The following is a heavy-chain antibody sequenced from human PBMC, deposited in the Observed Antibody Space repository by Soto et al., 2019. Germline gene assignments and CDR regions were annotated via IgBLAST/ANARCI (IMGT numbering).Heavy chain of an antibody. CDR1: GGSLSTGSYY. CDR3: ARDRDPTVAPRAPRRNPYSYYGMDV. D-gene: IGHD2-21*01. V-gene: IGHV4-61*01. J-gene: IGHJ6*02. Sequence: PSETLSLTCTVSGGSLSTGSYYWSRIRQPPGKGLEWIGYFHYSGSTNYNPSLKSRVTISVDTSKNQFSLNLSSVTAADTAIYYCARDRDPTVAPRAPRRNPYSYYGMDVWGQGTTVTVSS. CDR2: FHYSGST.